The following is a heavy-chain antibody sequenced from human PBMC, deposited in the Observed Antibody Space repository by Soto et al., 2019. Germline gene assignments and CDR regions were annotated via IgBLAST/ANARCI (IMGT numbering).Heavy chain of an antibody. J-gene: IGHJ3*02. D-gene: IGHD3-3*01. CDR3: AKDGALFGVVKDGGAFDI. CDR1: GFTFSSYA. V-gene: IGHV3-23*01. Sequence: PGGSLRLSCAASGFTFSSYAMSWVRQAPGKGLEWVSAISGSGGSTYYADSVKGRFTISRDNSKNTLYLQMNSLRAEDMAVYYCAKDGALFGVVKDGGAFDIWGQGTMVTVSS. CDR2: ISGSGGST.